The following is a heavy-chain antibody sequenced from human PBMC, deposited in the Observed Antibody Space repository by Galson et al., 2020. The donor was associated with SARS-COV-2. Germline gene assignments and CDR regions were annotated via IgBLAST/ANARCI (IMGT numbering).Heavy chain of an antibody. J-gene: IGHJ5*02. D-gene: IGHD3-10*01. CDR3: ARHYSPYGSGSQNNWFDP. V-gene: IGHV5-10-1*01. CDR2: IDPSDSYT. Sequence: KIGESLKISCKGSGYSFTSYWISWVRQMPGKGLEWMGRIDPSDSYTNYSPSFQGHVTISADKSISTAYLQWSSLKASDTAMYYCARHYSPYGSGSQNNWFDPWGQGTLVTVSS. CDR1: GYSFTSYW.